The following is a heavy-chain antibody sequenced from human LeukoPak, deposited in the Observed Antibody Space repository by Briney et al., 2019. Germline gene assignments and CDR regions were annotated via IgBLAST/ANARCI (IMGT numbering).Heavy chain of an antibody. J-gene: IGHJ4*02. D-gene: IGHD3-22*01. CDR1: GFTFSSYA. CDR3: VKGHDSSGYYLSYSDY. Sequence: GGSLRLSCSASGFTFSSYAMHWVRQAPGKGLEYVSTISSNGGTTYYADPVKGRFTISRNNSKNTLYLQMSSLRAEDTAVYYCVKGHDSSGYYLSYSDYWGQGALVTVSS. CDR2: ISSNGGTT. V-gene: IGHV3-64D*09.